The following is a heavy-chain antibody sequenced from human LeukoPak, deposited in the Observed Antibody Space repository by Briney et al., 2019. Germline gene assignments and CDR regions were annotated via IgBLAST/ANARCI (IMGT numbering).Heavy chain of an antibody. V-gene: IGHV3-30*18. CDR3: AKDSSGSSPLDH. J-gene: IGHJ4*02. CDR1: GFTFSSYG. Sequence: GGSLRLSCAAPGFTFSSYGMHWVRQAPGKGLEWVAVISYDGNNKYYADSVKGRFTISRDNSKNTLYLQMNSLRPEDTAVYYCAKDSSGSSPLDHWGQGTLVTVSS. CDR2: ISYDGNNK. D-gene: IGHD3-22*01.